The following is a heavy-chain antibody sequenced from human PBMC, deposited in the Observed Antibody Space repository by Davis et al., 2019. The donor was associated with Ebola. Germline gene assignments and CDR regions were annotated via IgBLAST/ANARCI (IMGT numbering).Heavy chain of an antibody. Sequence: SETLSLTCTVSGGSISSTSYYWGWIRQPPGKGPAWIGSIYYSGSTYYNPSLKSRVTISVDTSKNQFSLKLTSVTAADTAVYYCATDPYGGNPQSADYWGQGSLVTVSS. CDR1: GGSISSTSYY. J-gene: IGHJ4*02. V-gene: IGHV4-39*01. D-gene: IGHD3-16*01. CDR2: IYYSGST. CDR3: ATDPYGGNPQSADY.